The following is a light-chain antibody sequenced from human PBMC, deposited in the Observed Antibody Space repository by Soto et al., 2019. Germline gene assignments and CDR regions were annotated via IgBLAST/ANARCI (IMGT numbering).Light chain of an antibody. J-gene: IGKJ1*01. CDR2: GAS. CDR1: QSVINNY. V-gene: IGKV3-20*01. Sequence: EIVLTQSPGTLSLSPGERATLSCRASQSVINNYLAWYQQKPGQAPRLLIYGASSRATDIPDRFSGSGSGTDFTLTISRLEPEDFAVYYCQQYGSSPQTFGQGTKVEIK. CDR3: QQYGSSPQT.